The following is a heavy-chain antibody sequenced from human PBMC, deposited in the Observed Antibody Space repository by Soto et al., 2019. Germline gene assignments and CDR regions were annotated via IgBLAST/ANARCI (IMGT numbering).Heavy chain of an antibody. J-gene: IGHJ5*02. Sequence: SETLSLTCTVSGASISGFYWSWIRKSAGKGLEWIGRIYATGTTDYNPSLKSRVVMSVDTSKKQFSLKLRSVTAADTAVYYCVRDGTKTLRDWFDPWGQGISVTAPQ. CDR3: VRDGTKTLRDWFDP. V-gene: IGHV4-4*07. D-gene: IGHD1-1*01. CDR2: IYATGTT. CDR1: GASISGFY.